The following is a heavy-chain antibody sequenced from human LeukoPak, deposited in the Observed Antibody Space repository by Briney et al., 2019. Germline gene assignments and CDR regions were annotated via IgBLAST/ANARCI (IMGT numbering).Heavy chain of an antibody. V-gene: IGHV4-34*01. CDR1: GGSFSGYY. J-gene: IGHJ6*03. CDR3: ARLGMVRGRGRDMDV. Sequence: SETLSLTCAVYGGSFSGYYWSWIRQPPGKGLEWIGEINHSGSTNYNPSLKSRVTISVDTSKNQFSLKLSSVTAADTAVYYCARLGMVRGRGRDMDVWGEGTTVTISS. CDR2: INHSGST. D-gene: IGHD3-10*01.